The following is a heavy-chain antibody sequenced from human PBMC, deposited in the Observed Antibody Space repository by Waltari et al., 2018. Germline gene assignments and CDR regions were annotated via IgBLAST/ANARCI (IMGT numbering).Heavy chain of an antibody. CDR2: ITSQNDGATT. Sequence: EVQMVESGGGSLKPGDSLSLPCVASGFRFTPAWLTWVRQAPGKGLEWVGRITSQNDGATTDFAASVRGRFSISRDDSQNMVFLQMNSLKTEDTAVYYCTTLDAPWGGWGHGTLVTVSS. CDR3: TTLDAPWGG. J-gene: IGHJ4*01. D-gene: IGHD7-27*01. V-gene: IGHV3-15*01. CDR1: GFRFTPAW.